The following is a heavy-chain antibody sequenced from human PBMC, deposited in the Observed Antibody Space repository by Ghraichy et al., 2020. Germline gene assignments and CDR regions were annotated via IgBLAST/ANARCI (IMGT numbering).Heavy chain of an antibody. Sequence: ESLNISCTVSGGSISSSGYYWGWIRQPPGKGLEWIGSIYYSGRAYYNPSLKSRVTISVDTSKNQFSLNLSSVTAADTAVFHCARLPQGAASGAGHIDYWGQGILVSVSS. J-gene: IGHJ4*02. CDR3: ARLPQGAASGAGHIDY. V-gene: IGHV4-39*01. D-gene: IGHD6-13*01. CDR2: IYYSGRA. CDR1: GGSISSSGYY.